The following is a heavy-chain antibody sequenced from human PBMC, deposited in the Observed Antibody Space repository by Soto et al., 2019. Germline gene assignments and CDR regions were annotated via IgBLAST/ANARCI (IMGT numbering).Heavy chain of an antibody. D-gene: IGHD2-21*02. CDR2: SSDSGTFT. CDR3: SRSGDNYNLLDY. Sequence: GGSLRLSCAASGFTFSDYYMSWIRQAPGKGLEWLSYSSDSGTFTRYADSVKGRFSISRDNAKNSLYLQINSLRGEDTAIYYCSRSGDNYNLLDYWGQGTPVTVSS. V-gene: IGHV3-11*06. J-gene: IGHJ4*02. CDR1: GFTFSDYY.